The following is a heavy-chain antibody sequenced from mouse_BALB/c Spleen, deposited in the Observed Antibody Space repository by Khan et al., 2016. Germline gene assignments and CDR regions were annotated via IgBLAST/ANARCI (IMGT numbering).Heavy chain of an antibody. J-gene: IGHJ4*01. Sequence: QIQLVQSGPELKKPGETVRISCKASGYTFTTAGMQWVQKMPGKGLKWIGWINTHSGVPKYAEDLKGRFAFSLETSASTAYLQISNLKNEDTATYYCARFYRYDDAMDYLGQGTSVTVSS. D-gene: IGHD2-14*01. V-gene: IGHV9-4*02. CDR3: ARFYRYDDAMDY. CDR2: INTHSGVP. CDR1: GYTFTTAG.